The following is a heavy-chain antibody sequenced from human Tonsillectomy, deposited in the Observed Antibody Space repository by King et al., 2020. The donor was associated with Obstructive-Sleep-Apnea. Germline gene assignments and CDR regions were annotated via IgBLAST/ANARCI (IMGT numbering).Heavy chain of an antibody. J-gene: IGHJ4*02. CDR2: LYYRWTT. CDR1: GGSISTSYY. D-gene: IGHD2-21*01. V-gene: IGHV4-39*07. Sequence: QLQESGPGLVKPSETLSLTCTVSGGSISTSYYWTWIRRPPGRGLAGSGSLYYRWTTYYNPSLKSRVTISVDTSKNQFSLNLRSVTAADTAVYYCARGPSLGEENDYWGQGTLVTVSS. CDR3: ARGPSLGEENDY.